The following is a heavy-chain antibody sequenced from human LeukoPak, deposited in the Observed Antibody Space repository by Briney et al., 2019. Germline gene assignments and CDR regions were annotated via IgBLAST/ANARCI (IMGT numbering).Heavy chain of an antibody. J-gene: IGHJ4*02. V-gene: IGHV4-4*07. Sequence: SETLSLTRAVSGDAFSGYFCGGSRQPAGRGVEGVVGMYISGITNSNPSLKSRVPMSVDTSKHQFPLNLTPVTAADTAVYYCASDTTGTRGVDYWGQGTLVTVSS. CDR1: GDAFSGYF. CDR2: MYISGIT. D-gene: IGHD1-7*01. CDR3: ASDTTGTRGVDY.